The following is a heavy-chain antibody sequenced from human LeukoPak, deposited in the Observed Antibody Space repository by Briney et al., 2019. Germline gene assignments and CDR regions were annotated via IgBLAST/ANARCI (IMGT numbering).Heavy chain of an antibody. CDR3: ARHQLGCYYYGMDV. D-gene: IGHD3-16*01. V-gene: IGHV4-59*08. CDR1: GGSISSYY. Sequence: SETLSLTCTVSGGSISSYYWSWIRQPPGKGLEWIGYIFYSGNTNYNPSLKSRVTISVDTSKNQFSLKLNSVTAADTAVYYCARHQLGCYYYGMDVWGQGTTVTVSS. J-gene: IGHJ6*02. CDR2: IFYSGNT.